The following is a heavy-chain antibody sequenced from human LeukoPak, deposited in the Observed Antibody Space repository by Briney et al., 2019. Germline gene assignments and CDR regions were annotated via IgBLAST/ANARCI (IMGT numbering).Heavy chain of an antibody. CDR3: ARLSGPAAGIDI. CDR2: IDPSDSYT. J-gene: IGHJ6*02. CDR1: GYSCTSYW. D-gene: IGHD6-13*01. V-gene: IGHV5-10-1*01. Sequence: AGESLETLCKGSGYSCTSYWISWVRQMPGKGLEWMGRIDPSDSYTNYSPSGQGHVTISADKSISTAYLQWSSLKASDTAMYYCARLSGPAAGIDIWGQGTTVTVSS.